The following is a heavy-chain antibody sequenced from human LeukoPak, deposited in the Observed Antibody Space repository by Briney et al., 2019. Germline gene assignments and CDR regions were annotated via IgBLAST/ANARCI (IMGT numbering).Heavy chain of an antibody. CDR2: INHSGST. CDR3: ARGPWRRVAIQLRP. V-gene: IGHV4-34*01. D-gene: IGHD2-15*01. CDR1: GGSFSGYF. Sequence: SETLSLTCAVYGGSFSGYFWSWIRQPPGKGLEWIGEINHSGSTNYNPSLKSRVTMSVDTSKNQFSLNLSSVTAADTPVYFCARGPWRRVAIQLRPWGQGTLVTVSS. J-gene: IGHJ5*02.